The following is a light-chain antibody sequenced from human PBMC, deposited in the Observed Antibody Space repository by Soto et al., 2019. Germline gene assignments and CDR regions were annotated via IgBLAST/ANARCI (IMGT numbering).Light chain of an antibody. CDR2: DAF. CDR3: QQRSNWPPIT. CDR1: QSVGSY. J-gene: IGKJ4*01. V-gene: IGKV3-11*01. Sequence: EIVLTQSPATLSLSPGERATFSCRASQSVGSYLAWYQQKPGRTPRLPIYDAFNRATGIPARFSGSGSGTDFTLTISSLEPEDFAVYYCQQRSNWPPITFGGGTKVDIK.